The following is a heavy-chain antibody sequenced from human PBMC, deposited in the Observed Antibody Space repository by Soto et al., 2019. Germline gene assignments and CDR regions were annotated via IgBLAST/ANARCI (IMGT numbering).Heavy chain of an antibody. D-gene: IGHD3-3*01. Sequence: ASVKVSCKASGYTFTSYGISWVRQAPGQGLEWMGWISAYNGNTNYAQKLQGRVTMTTDTSTSTAYMELRSLRSDDTAVYYCARGITIFGSGYYYYMDVWGKGTTVTVSS. CDR3: ARGITIFGSGYYYYMDV. V-gene: IGHV1-18*01. J-gene: IGHJ6*03. CDR1: GYTFTSYG. CDR2: ISAYNGNT.